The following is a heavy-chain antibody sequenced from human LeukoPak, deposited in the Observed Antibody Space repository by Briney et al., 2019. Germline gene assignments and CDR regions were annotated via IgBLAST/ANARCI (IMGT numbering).Heavy chain of an antibody. CDR1: GGSISSYY. J-gene: IGHJ3*02. CDR3: ARHLSSRFMAFDI. CDR2: IYYSGST. Sequence: SETLSLTCTVSGGSISSYYWSWIRQPPGMGLEWIGYIYYSGSTNYNPSLKSRVTISVDTSKNQFSLKLSSVTAADTAVYYCARHLSSRFMAFDIWGQGTMVTVSS. D-gene: IGHD2/OR15-2a*01. V-gene: IGHV4-59*08.